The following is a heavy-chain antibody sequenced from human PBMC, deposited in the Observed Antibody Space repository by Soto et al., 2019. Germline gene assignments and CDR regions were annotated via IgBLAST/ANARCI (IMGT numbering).Heavy chain of an antibody. CDR2: IYYTGST. CDR3: ARVGSSWYLGMDV. CDR1: GCSISNYS. Sequence: SETRSLTCTVYGCSISNYSWSWIRQPPGMGLEWIGYIYYTGSTNYNPSLKSRVTISVDTSKNQFSLKLSSVTAADTAVYYCARVGSSWYLGMDVWGQGTTVT. V-gene: IGHV4-59*01. J-gene: IGHJ6*02. D-gene: IGHD6-13*01.